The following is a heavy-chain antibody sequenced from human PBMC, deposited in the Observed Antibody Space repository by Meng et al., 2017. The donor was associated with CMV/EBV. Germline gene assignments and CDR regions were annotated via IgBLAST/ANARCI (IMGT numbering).Heavy chain of an antibody. Sequence: HVEPPVWGAGVLKPSATLALTCAVYGGSFSCYYWSWSRQPPGKGLEWIGEINHSGSTNYNPSLKSRVTISVDTSKNQFSLKLSSVTAADTAVYYCARGGNWFDPWGQGTLVTASS. CDR1: GGSFSCYY. J-gene: IGHJ5*02. V-gene: IGHV4-34*01. CDR2: INHSGST. CDR3: ARGGNWFDP.